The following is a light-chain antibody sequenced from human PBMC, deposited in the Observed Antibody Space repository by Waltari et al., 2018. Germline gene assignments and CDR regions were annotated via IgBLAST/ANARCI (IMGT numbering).Light chain of an antibody. J-gene: IGKJ4*01. CDR3: QQYNNWPPT. CDR2: GTS. V-gene: IGKV3-15*01. CDR1: QSVSRN. Sequence: EIVMTQSPATLSVSPGERATLSCRASQSVSRNLAWYQQKPGQAPRFLIHGTSTRATGIPARFSGSGSATEFTLTISSLQSEDFAVYYCQQYNNWPPTFGGGTKVEIK.